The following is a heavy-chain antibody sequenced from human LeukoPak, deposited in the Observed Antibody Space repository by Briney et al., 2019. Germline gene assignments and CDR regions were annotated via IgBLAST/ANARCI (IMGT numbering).Heavy chain of an antibody. CDR3: ARDVPHNWFDT. CDR2: INSDGGGA. Sequence: HTGGSLRLSCAASGITFGNNWMHWVRQGPGKGLVWISRINSDGGGAIYADSVKGRFTVSGDNAKNTLYLQMNNLRAEDTAVYYCARDVPHNWFDTWGQGTLVTVSS. J-gene: IGHJ5*02. CDR1: GITFGNNW. V-gene: IGHV3-74*01.